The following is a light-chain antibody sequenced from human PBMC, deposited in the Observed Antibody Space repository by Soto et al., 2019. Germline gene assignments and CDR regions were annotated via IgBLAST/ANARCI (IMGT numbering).Light chain of an antibody. V-gene: IGKV3D-20*02. CDR1: QSVSSSY. CDR3: QQRSKWPLT. CDR2: GAS. J-gene: IGKJ4*01. Sequence: EIVLTQSPGTLSLSPGERATLSCRASQSVSSSYLAWYQQKPGQAPRLLIYGASSRATGIPDRFSGSGSGTDFTLTISSLEPEDFVVYYCQQRSKWPLTFGGGTKVDIK.